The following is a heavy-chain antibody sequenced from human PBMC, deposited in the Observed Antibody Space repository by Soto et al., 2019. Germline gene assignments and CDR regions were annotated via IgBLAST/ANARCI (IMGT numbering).Heavy chain of an antibody. V-gene: IGHV3-23*01. J-gene: IGHJ4*02. CDR1: GFTFSSFA. CDR2: LSGSGGST. D-gene: IGHD5-18*01. CDR3: ARGADPAFPSYFDY. Sequence: PGGSLRLSCAASGFTFSSFAVGWVRQAPGKGLEWVSALSGSGGSTYFADSLKGRFTISRDNSKHTLYLQMNSLRAEDTAVYYCARGADPAFPSYFDYWGQGTLVTVSS.